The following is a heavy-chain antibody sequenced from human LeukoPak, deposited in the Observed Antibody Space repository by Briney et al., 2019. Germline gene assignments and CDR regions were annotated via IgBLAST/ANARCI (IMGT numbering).Heavy chain of an antibody. D-gene: IGHD1-20*01. J-gene: IGHJ6*03. CDR3: ARDSPITGSFHYYMDV. CDR2: SSSSGTSI. CDR1: GFTFSSYE. V-gene: IGHV3-48*03. Sequence: GGSLRLSCAASGFTFSSYEMNWVRQAPGKGLEWISYSSSSGTSIYYADSVKGRFTVSRDNTKNSLYLQMNSLRAEDTAVYYCARDSPITGSFHYYMDVWGKGTTVTVSS.